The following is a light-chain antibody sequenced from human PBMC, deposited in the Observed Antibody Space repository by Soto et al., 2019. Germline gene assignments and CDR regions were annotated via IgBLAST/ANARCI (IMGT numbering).Light chain of an antibody. CDR1: QSVSSN. CDR3: QQYNNWPRT. J-gene: IGKJ1*01. Sequence: EIVMTQSPATLSVSPGERATLSCRASQSVSSNLAWYQQKPGQAPRLLIYGTSTRATGVPARFSGRGSGTEVTLTISSLQAEDCAVYYWQQYNNWPRTFGQGTKVEIK. CDR2: GTS. V-gene: IGKV3-15*01.